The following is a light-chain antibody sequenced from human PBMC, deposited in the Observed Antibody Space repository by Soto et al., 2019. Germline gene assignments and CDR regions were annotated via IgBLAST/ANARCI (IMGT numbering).Light chain of an antibody. V-gene: IGKV1-5*03. J-gene: IGKJ1*01. CDR2: KAS. CDR3: QQYNDYAPWT. Sequence: DIQMTQSPSTLSASVGDRVTITCRASQSINIWLAWYQQKPGKAPKLLIYKASTLESGVPSRFSGSESATEFTLTISSLQPDDFATYYCQQYNDYAPWTFGQGTKVEI. CDR1: QSINIW.